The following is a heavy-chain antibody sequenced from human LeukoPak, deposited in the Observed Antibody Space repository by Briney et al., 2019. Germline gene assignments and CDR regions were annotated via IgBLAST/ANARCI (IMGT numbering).Heavy chain of an antibody. CDR1: GFTFNTYS. Sequence: GGSLRLSCEASGFTFNTYSMNWARQAPGKGLEWVSSIDSSGGYMFYADSVKGRFTISRDNAKNSLYLQMNSLRAEDTAVYYCARTSSGHTLNAFDIWGQGTMVTVSS. J-gene: IGHJ3*02. CDR2: IDSSGGYM. CDR3: ARTSSGHTLNAFDI. V-gene: IGHV3-21*01. D-gene: IGHD6-19*01.